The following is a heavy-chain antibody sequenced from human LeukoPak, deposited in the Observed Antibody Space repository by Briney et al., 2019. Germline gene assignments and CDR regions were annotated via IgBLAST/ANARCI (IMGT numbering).Heavy chain of an antibody. CDR2: ISGGGGTT. J-gene: IGHJ6*03. CDR3: AKRYVRSGPSYYYMDV. Sequence: GGSLRLSCAASGFSFSSYGMSWVRQAPGKGLEWVSAISGGGGTTYFADSVRGRFSISRDNSKNTLYLEMSNLRAEDTAVYYCAKRYVRSGPSYYYMDVWGKGTTVTVSS. D-gene: IGHD3-10*01. V-gene: IGHV3-23*01. CDR1: GFSFSSYG.